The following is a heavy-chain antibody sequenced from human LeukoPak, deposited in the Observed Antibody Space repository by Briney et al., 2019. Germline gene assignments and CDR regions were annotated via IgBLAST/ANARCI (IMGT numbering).Heavy chain of an antibody. D-gene: IGHD2-2*01. J-gene: IGHJ4*02. CDR1: GYTFTSYY. V-gene: IGHV1-46*01. Sequence: ASVKASCKASGYTFTSYYMHWVRQAPGQGLEWMGIINPSGGSTSYAQKFQGRVTMTRDTSTSTVYMELSSLRSEDTAVYYCAREWWGYCSSTSCHGNDYWGQGTLVTVSS. CDR3: AREWWGYCSSTSCHGNDY. CDR2: INPSGGST.